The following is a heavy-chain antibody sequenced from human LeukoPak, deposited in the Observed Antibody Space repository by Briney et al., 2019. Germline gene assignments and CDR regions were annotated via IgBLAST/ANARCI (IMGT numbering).Heavy chain of an antibody. V-gene: IGHV4-31*03. J-gene: IGHJ5*02. Sequence: PSETVSLTCTVSGDSISSGGYHWNWIRQRPGKGLEWIGYIYDSGSTYYSPSLKSRLTISVDTSKNQFSLRLNSVTAADTAVYYCARVKYTSSWHPVDPWGQGALVTVSS. CDR1: GDSISSGGYH. CDR2: IYDSGST. CDR3: ARVKYTSSWHPVDP. D-gene: IGHD6-13*01.